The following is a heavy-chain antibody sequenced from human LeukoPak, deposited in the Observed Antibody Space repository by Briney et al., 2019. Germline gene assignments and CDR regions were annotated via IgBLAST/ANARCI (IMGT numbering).Heavy chain of an antibody. D-gene: IGHD3-10*01. CDR1: GYTFTSYY. Sequence: ASVKVSCKASGYTFTSYYMHWVRQAPGQGLEWMGIINPSGGSTSYAQKFQGRVTMTTDTSTSTAYMELRSLRSDDTAVYYCARDLPRWFGEESQAFDIWGQGTMVTVSS. CDR3: ARDLPRWFGEESQAFDI. CDR2: INPSGGST. V-gene: IGHV1-46*01. J-gene: IGHJ3*02.